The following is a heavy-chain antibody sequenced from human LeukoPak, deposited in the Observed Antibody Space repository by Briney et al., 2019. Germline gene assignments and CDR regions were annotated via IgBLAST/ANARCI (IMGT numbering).Heavy chain of an antibody. J-gene: IGHJ4*02. CDR2: IKQDGSEK. CDR3: AKIFTVSPFDY. D-gene: IGHD2/OR15-2a*01. V-gene: IGHV3-7*01. Sequence: GGSLRLSCAASGFTFSGYWMNWVRQAPGKGLEWVANIKQDGSEKFYVDSVKGRFIISRDNAKNSLYLQMNTLRAEDTAVYYCAKIFTVSPFDYWGQGTLVTVSS. CDR1: GFTFSGYW.